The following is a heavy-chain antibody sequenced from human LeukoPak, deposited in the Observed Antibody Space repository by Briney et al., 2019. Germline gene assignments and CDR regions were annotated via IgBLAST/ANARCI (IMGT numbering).Heavy chain of an antibody. CDR1: GYTLTELS. D-gene: IGHD6-13*01. V-gene: IGHV1-24*01. CDR3: ATIGIAAAGTVDY. J-gene: IGHJ4*02. CDR2: FDPEDGET. Sequence: GASVKVSCKVSGYTLTELSMHWVRQAPGKGHGWMGGFDPEDGETMYAQKFQGRVTMTEDTSTDTAYLELSRLRSEDTAVYYCATIGIAAAGTVDYWGQGTLVTVSS.